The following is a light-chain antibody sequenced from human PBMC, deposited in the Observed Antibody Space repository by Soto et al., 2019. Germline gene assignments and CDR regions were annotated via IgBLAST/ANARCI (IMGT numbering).Light chain of an antibody. Sequence: EIVMTQSPATLSVSPGERATLSCRARQSVSSNVAWYQQKPGQAPRLLIYGVSNRATGIPARFSGSGSGTEFPLTTNSLQSEDIAVYYCQQYNSWPWGTFGQGTKVEI. J-gene: IGKJ1*01. V-gene: IGKV3-15*01. CDR3: QQYNSWPWGT. CDR1: QSVSSN. CDR2: GVS.